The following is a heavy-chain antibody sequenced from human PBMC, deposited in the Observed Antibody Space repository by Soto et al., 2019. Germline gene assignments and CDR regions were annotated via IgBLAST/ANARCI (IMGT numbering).Heavy chain of an antibody. CDR3: ARGLAAAGTERYNWFDP. CDR1: GGSFSGYY. Sequence: PSETLSLTCAVYGGSFSGYYWSWIRHPPGKGLECVGEINHSGSTNYNPSLKSRVTISVDTSKNQFSLKLSSVTAADTAVYSCARGLAAAGTERYNWFDPWGQGTLVTVYS. D-gene: IGHD6-13*01. CDR2: INHSGST. V-gene: IGHV4-34*01. J-gene: IGHJ5*02.